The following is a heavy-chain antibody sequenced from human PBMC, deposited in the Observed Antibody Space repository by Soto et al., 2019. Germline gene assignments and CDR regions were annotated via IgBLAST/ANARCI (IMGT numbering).Heavy chain of an antibody. CDR2: MNPNSGNT. D-gene: IGHD3-3*01. Sequence: QVQLVQSGAEVKKPGASVKVSCKASGYTFTSYDINWVRQATGQGLEWMGWMNPNSGNTGYAQKFQGRVTMTRNTSISTAYMXXXXXXXEDTAVYYCARGSYYYDFWSGPYPFDYWGQGTLVTVSS. CDR3: ARGSYYYDFWSGPYPFDY. J-gene: IGHJ4*02. V-gene: IGHV1-8*01. CDR1: GYTFTSYD.